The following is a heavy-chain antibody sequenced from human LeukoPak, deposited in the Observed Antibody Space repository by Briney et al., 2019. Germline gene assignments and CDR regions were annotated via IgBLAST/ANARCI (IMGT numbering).Heavy chain of an antibody. J-gene: IGHJ5*02. V-gene: IGHV4-38-2*02. CDR2: IYHSGST. D-gene: IGHD4-11*01. Sequence: SETLSLTCTVSGYSISSGYYWGWIRQPPGKGLEWIGSIYHSGSTYYNPSLKSRVTISVDTSKNQFSLKLSSVTAADTAVYYCARAYDYSNTFMFGPWGQGTLVTVSS. CDR3: ARAYDYSNTFMFGP. CDR1: GYSISSGYY.